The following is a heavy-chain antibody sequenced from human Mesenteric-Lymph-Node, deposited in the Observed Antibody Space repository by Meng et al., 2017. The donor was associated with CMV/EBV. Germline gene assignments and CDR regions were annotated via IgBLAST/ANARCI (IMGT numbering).Heavy chain of an antibody. V-gene: IGHV7-4-1*02. D-gene: IGHD6-13*01. CDR1: GYTFTSYA. Sequence: KASGYTFTSYAMNWVRQARGQGLEWMGWINTNTGNPTYAQGFTGRFVFSLDTSVSTAYLQISSLQAEDTAVYYCARVYSSSWPRFDPWGQGTLVTVSS. CDR3: ARVYSSSWPRFDP. J-gene: IGHJ5*02. CDR2: INTNTGNP.